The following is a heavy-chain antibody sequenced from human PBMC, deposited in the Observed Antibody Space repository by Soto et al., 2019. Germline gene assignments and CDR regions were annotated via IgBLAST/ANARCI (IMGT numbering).Heavy chain of an antibody. Sequence: EVQLLESGGGLVQPGGSLRLSCAASGFTFSSYAMSWVRQAPGKGLEWVSGISGSGGNTYYADSVKGRFTISRDNSKNTRYLEMNSRRAGDTALYYWGQGGQARGGGYFDYWGQGTLVTVSS. V-gene: IGHV3-23*01. J-gene: IGHJ4*02. D-gene: IGHD3-10*01. CDR1: GFTFSSYA. CDR3: GQGGQARGGGYFDY. CDR2: ISGSGGNT.